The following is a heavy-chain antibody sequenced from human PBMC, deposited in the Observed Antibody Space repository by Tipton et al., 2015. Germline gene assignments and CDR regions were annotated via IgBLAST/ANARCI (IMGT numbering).Heavy chain of an antibody. D-gene: IGHD3-9*01. CDR3: ASDDWGPFDN. V-gene: IGHV6-1*01. Sequence: VKPSRTLSLTCAISGDSVSNNSASWNWIRQSPSRGLEWLGRTYYRSKWFNDYAVTVKSRISINPDTSKNLFSLHLNSVTPEDTAVYYCASDDWGPFDNWGQGTLVTVSS. CDR1: GDSVSNNSAS. CDR2: TYYRSKWFN. J-gene: IGHJ4*02.